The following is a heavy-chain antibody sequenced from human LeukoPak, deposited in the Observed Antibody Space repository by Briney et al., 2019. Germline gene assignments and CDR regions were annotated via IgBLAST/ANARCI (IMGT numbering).Heavy chain of an antibody. CDR2: ISNDGSRK. J-gene: IGHJ4*02. CDR3: ARDRAWNYFDY. Sequence: GGSLRLSCVASGFSFNNYRMTWVRQAPGKGLEWVAIISNDGSRKYYAHSVEGRFTISRDNSKNTLYLQMDSLRAEDTAVYYCARDRAWNYFDYWGQGTLVTVSS. D-gene: IGHD3-3*01. CDR1: GFSFNNYR. V-gene: IGHV3-30*03.